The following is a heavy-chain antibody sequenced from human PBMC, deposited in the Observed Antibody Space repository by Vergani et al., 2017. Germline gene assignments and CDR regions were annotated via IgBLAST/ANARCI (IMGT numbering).Heavy chain of an antibody. Sequence: DVHLAESGGGFFQPGGSLRLSCSASGFSFNSYWMHWVRQVPGKGLLWVSRIKSDGSITAYADSVKGRFTISRDNAQNTLYLQMNSLRVEDTGVYYCARARCIETCYISNGLDSWGQGTLVTVSS. CDR2: IKSDGSIT. CDR1: GFSFNSYW. CDR3: ARARCIETCYISNGLDS. J-gene: IGHJ5*01. V-gene: IGHV3-74*03. D-gene: IGHD2-8*01.